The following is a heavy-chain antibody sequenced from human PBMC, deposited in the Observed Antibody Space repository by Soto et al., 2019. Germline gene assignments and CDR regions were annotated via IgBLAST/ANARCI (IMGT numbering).Heavy chain of an antibody. CDR1: GFTFSSYA. J-gene: IGHJ4*02. Sequence: GGSLRLSCVVSGFTFSSYAVSWVRQAPGKGLEWVSSISSTGDNTYYADSVKGRFSVSRDNAYNTLYLQMSSLRAEDTAIYYCAKRKYYEHSVLWDYWGQGTLVTVSS. V-gene: IGHV3-23*01. CDR3: AKRKYYEHSVLWDY. CDR2: ISSTGDNT. D-gene: IGHD3-22*01.